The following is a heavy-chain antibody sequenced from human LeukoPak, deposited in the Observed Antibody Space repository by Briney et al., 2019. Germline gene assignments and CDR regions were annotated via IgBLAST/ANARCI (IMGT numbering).Heavy chain of an antibody. V-gene: IGHV3-9*01. Sequence: PGGSLRLSCAASGFTFGEFAMHWVRQPPGKGLEWISGISWNSVRTDYADSVKGRLTISRDNAENSLYLQINSLRPEDTALYYCARLSSRWGDTYDTFDNWGQGTLVTVSS. CDR1: GFTFGEFA. J-gene: IGHJ4*02. CDR2: ISWNSVRT. D-gene: IGHD3-22*01. CDR3: ARLSSRWGDTYDTFDN.